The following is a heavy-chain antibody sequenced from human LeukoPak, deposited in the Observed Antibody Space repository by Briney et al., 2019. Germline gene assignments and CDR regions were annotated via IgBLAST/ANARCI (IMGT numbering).Heavy chain of an antibody. D-gene: IGHD3-10*01. Sequence: GGSLRLSCAASGFIFNDYAMQWVRQAPGKGLEWVSGISWNSDYSGYADSVKGRFTISKDNAKNSLYLQMNSLRVDDTALYFCARNPVEGYSYGPGYFDLWGRGTLVIVSS. J-gene: IGHJ2*01. CDR2: ISWNSDYS. CDR1: GFIFNDYA. V-gene: IGHV3-9*01. CDR3: ARNPVEGYSYGPGYFDL.